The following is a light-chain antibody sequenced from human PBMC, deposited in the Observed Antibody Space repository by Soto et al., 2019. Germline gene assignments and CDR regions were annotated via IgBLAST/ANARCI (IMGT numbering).Light chain of an antibody. J-gene: IGKJ1*01. Sequence: EIVLTQSPGTLSLFPGERATLSCRASQSVTSTHLAWYQQKPGQAPRLLIYDASSRATGIPDRFSGSGSGTDFTLTISRLEPEDFAVYYCQQFDISGWTFGQGTKVEIK. CDR2: DAS. CDR1: QSVTSTH. V-gene: IGKV3-20*01. CDR3: QQFDISGWT.